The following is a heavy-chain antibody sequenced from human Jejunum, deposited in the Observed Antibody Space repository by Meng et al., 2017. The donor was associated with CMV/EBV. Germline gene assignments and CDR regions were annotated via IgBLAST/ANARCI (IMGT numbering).Heavy chain of an antibody. CDR1: GCSVSNYD. D-gene: IGHD2-15*01. V-gene: IGHV4-4*07. CDR3: TREVVY. CDR2: KAISGTT. J-gene: IGHJ4*02. Sequence: QVKLQESCPGLSKPAEAFFLTCSVSGCSVSNYDWSWIRQPAEVGLEGLGRKAISGTTDYSPSVKSRVTMSIDTSKNTFSLTLTSVTAADTAIYYCTREVVYWGRGILVTVSS.